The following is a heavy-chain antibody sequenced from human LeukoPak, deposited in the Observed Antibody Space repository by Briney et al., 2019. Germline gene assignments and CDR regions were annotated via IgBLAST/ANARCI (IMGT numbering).Heavy chain of an antibody. Sequence: GGSLRLSCAASGFTFSSYHMHWVRQATGKGLEWVSAIGTAGDTYYPGSVKGRFTISRENAKNSLYLQMNSLRAEDTAVYYCARGLYSNYGWGWGQGTLVTVSS. CDR1: GFTFSSYH. V-gene: IGHV3-13*01. CDR2: IGTAGDT. D-gene: IGHD4-11*01. J-gene: IGHJ4*02. CDR3: ARGLYSNYGWG.